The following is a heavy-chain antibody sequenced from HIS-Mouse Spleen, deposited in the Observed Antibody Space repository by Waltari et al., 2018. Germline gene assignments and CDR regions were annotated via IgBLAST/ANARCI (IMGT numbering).Heavy chain of an antibody. D-gene: IGHD3-3*01. J-gene: IGHJ4*02. Sequence: QVQLVQSGAEVKKPGASVKVSCKASGYTFTSYDINWVRQATGQGLEWRGWRNPNSGKPGYAQKFQGRVTMTRNTSISTAYMKLSSLRSEDTAGYYCARVYYDFWSGYYYWGQGTLVTVSS. CDR2: RNPNSGKP. CDR3: ARVYYDFWSGYYY. CDR1: GYTFTSYD. V-gene: IGHV1-8*01.